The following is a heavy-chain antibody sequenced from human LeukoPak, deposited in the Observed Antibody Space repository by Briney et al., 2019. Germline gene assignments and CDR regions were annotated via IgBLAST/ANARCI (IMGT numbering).Heavy chain of an antibody. CDR2: ITTTSDYI. V-gene: IGHV3-21*01. D-gene: IGHD3-10*01. CDR1: GFTFSSYN. J-gene: IGHJ5*02. Sequence: GGSLRLSCAASGFTFSSYNMNWGRQAPGKGLEWVSSITTTSDYIYYADSLRGRFTISRDNAKNSLYLQMNSLRAEDTAVYYCATDLIHYNGSGAKTWGQGTLVTVSS. CDR3: ATDLIHYNGSGAKT.